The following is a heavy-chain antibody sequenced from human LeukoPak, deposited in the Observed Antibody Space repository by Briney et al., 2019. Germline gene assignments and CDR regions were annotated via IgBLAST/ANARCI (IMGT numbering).Heavy chain of an antibody. D-gene: IGHD5-24*01. CDR1: GFMFRSYG. CDR3: ADGYRLDY. J-gene: IGHJ4*02. Sequence: GGSLRLSCAASGFMFRSYGMNWVRQAPGKGLEWVAFIRYDGSNKYYADSVKGRFIISRDKSKNMLYLQLNNLRAEDTAVYYCADGYRLDYWGQGTLVTVSS. V-gene: IGHV3-30*02. CDR2: IRYDGSNK.